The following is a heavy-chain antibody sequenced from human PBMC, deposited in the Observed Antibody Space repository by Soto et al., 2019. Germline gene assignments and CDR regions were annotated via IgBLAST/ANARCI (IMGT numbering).Heavy chain of an antibody. Sequence: EVQLVESGGGLVQPGGSLRLSCAASGFTFSSYWMHWVRQAPGKGLVWVSRINSDGSSTSYADAVKGRFTISRDNAKNTLNLQMNSLRATDTSLYYCATARRSAFDIWGQGTMVTVSS. CDR1: GFTFSSYW. CDR3: ATARRSAFDI. CDR2: INSDGSST. J-gene: IGHJ3*02. V-gene: IGHV3-74*01. D-gene: IGHD3-16*02.